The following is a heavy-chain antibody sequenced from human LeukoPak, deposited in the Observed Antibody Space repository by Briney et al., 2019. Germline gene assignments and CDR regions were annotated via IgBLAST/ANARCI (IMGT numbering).Heavy chain of an antibody. CDR2: IYYSGST. V-gene: IGHV4-31*03. Sequence: PSETLSLTCTVSGGSISSGGYYWSWVRQHPGKGLEWIGYIYYSGSTYYNPSLKSRVTISVDTSKNQFSLKLSSVTAADTAVYYCARVVVVVPAATLGPSTDYYYYYYMDVWGKGTTVTVSS. CDR1: GGSISSGGYY. D-gene: IGHD2-2*01. J-gene: IGHJ6*03. CDR3: ARVVVVVPAATLGPSTDYYYYYYMDV.